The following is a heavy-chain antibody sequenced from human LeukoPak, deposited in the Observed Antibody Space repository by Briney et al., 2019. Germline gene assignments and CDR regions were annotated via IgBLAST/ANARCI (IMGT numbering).Heavy chain of an antibody. V-gene: IGHV1-2*02. CDR2: INPNSGGT. CDR1: GYTFTGYY. J-gene: IGHJ4*02. D-gene: IGHD6-19*01. Sequence: ASVKVSCKASGYTFTGYYMHWVRQAPGQGLEWMGWINPNSGGTNYAQKFQGRVTMTRDTSISTAYMELSRLRSDDTAVYYCARIAVAGPYFDYWGQGTLDTVSS. CDR3: ARIAVAGPYFDY.